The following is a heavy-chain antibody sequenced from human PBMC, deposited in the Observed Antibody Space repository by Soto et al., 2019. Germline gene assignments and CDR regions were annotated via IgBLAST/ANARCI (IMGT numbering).Heavy chain of an antibody. Sequence: GGSLRLSCAASGLAFRSFLMSWVRQAPGGGLEWVANINQDGRDTYYSDSVRDRFTISRDNAANSLFLHMNSLGAEDTAVYYCVTYNDDEWESYRHRYWGPGTMVTVYS. CDR2: INQDGRDT. J-gene: IGHJ4*02. V-gene: IGHV3-7*01. CDR1: GLAFRSFL. CDR3: VTYNDDEWESYRHRY. D-gene: IGHD3-16*02.